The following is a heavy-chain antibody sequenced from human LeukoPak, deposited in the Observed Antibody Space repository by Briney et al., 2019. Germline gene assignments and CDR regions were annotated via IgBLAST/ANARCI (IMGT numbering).Heavy chain of an antibody. V-gene: IGHV4-30-4*08. CDR1: GGSISSGDYY. D-gene: IGHD3-22*01. Sequence: PSETLSLTCTVSGGSISSGDYYWSWIRQPPGKGLEWIGYIYYSGSTYYNPSLKSRVTISVDTSKNQFSLKLSSVTAADTAVYYCARGTDYYDSSGFGYWGQGTLVTVSS. CDR3: ARGTDYYDSSGFGY. J-gene: IGHJ4*02. CDR2: IYYSGST.